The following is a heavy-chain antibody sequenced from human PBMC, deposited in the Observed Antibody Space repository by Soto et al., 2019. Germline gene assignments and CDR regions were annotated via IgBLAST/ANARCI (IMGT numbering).Heavy chain of an antibody. CDR2: ISYDGSNL. Sequence: QVQLVESGGGVVQPGRSLRLSCAASGFTFSSYGMHWVRQAPGKGLGWVTFISYDGSNLYYADSVKGRFTISRDNSKNTLYLQMNSLRAEDTAVYYCAKDRWVGAATCLDFDYWGQGTLVTVSS. CDR1: GFTFSSYG. CDR3: AKDRWVGAATCLDFDY. D-gene: IGHD2-15*01. V-gene: IGHV3-30*18. J-gene: IGHJ4*02.